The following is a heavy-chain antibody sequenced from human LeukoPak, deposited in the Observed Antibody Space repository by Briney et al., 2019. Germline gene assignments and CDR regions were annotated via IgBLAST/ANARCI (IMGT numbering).Heavy chain of an antibody. V-gene: IGHV4-4*07. CDR3: AKKKVTMVRGVIITERKYYYMDV. Sequence: SETLSLTCTVSGGYISSYYWSWIRQPAGKGLEWIGRIYSSGSTNYNPSLKSRVTMSVDTSKNQFSLKLSAVTAADTAVYYCAKKKVTMVRGVIITERKYYYMDVWGKGTTVTISS. J-gene: IGHJ6*03. CDR2: IYSSGST. D-gene: IGHD3-10*01. CDR1: GGYISSYY.